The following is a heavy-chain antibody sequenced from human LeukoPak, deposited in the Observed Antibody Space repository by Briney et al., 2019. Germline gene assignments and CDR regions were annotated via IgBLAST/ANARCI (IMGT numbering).Heavy chain of an antibody. CDR2: IKQDGSEK. J-gene: IGHJ4*02. Sequence: GGSLRLSCAASGFTFSSYWMSWVRQAPGKGLEWVANIKQDGSEKYYVDSVKGRFTISRDNAKNSLYLQMNSLRAEDTAVNYCAREVPYGSGSFFDYWGQGTLVTVSS. CDR3: AREVPYGSGSFFDY. V-gene: IGHV3-7*01. CDR1: GFTFSSYW. D-gene: IGHD3-10*01.